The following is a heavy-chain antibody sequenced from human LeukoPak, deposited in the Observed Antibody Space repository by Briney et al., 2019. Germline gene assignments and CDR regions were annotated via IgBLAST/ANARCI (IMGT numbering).Heavy chain of an antibody. CDR1: GGSIRPYY. Sequence: SETLSLTCTVSGGSIRPYYWSWIRQPPGKGLEWIGCIFTTGSTNYNPSLKSRVTISVDTSTKQLSLKLNSVTAADTAVYYCARGGFGSSTYYFEVDPWGQGTLVTVSS. J-gene: IGHJ5*02. V-gene: IGHV4-4*09. D-gene: IGHD2/OR15-2a*01. CDR3: ARGGFGSSTYYFEVDP. CDR2: IFTTGST.